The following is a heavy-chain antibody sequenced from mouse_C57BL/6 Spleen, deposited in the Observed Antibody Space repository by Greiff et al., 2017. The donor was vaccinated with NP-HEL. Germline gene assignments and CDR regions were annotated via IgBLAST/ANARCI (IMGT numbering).Heavy chain of an antibody. CDR2: IYPGSGST. J-gene: IGHJ2*01. Sequence: QVQLQQPGAELVKPGASVKMSCKASGYTFTSYWITWVKQRPGQGLEWIGDIYPGSGSTNYNEKFKSKATLTVDTSSSTAYMQLSSLTSEDSAVYYCARERRGPYYFDYWGQGTTLTVSS. CDR1: GYTFTSYW. CDR3: ARERRGPYYFDY. V-gene: IGHV1-55*01.